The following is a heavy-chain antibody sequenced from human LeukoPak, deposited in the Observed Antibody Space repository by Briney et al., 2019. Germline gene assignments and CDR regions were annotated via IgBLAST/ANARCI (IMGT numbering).Heavy chain of an antibody. CDR3: AKGRWFGELLHYGMDV. CDR2: ISWDGGST. Sequence: PGRSLRLSCAASGFTFDDYAMHWVRQAPGKGLEWVSLISWDGGSTYYADSMKGRFTISRDNSKNSLYLQMNSLRAEDTALYYCAKGRWFGELLHYGMDVWGQGTTVTVSS. J-gene: IGHJ6*02. V-gene: IGHV3-43D*03. CDR1: GFTFDDYA. D-gene: IGHD3-10*01.